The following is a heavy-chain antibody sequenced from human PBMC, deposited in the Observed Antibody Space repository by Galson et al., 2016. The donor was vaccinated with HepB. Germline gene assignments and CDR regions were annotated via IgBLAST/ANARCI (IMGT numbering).Heavy chain of an antibody. CDR2: IYSSGSA. V-gene: IGHV4-31*03. D-gene: IGHD3-16*01. J-gene: IGHJ5*02. Sequence: TLSLTCTVSGASIGSGGYFWNWIRQHPVKGLEWLGYIYSSGSAYYNPSLKSRITIAIGTSKNQFSLKVNSVTAADTAVYYCARDLGGIDPWGQGTLVTVSS. CDR1: GASIGSGGYF. CDR3: ARDLGGIDP.